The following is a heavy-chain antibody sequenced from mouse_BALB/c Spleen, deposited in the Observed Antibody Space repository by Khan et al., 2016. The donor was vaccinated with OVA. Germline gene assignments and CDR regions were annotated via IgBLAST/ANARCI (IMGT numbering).Heavy chain of an antibody. CDR2: IFPGTGTT. V-gene: IGHV1S132*01. CDR3: SRGYFGNYEFAY. J-gene: IGHJ3*01. Sequence: QVQLQQSGTELVKPGASVKLSCKTSGYTFTSYWIQWVKQRPGQGLEWIGQIFPGTGTTYDNENYKGKATLTIDTYSTTAYMQLSSLTSDDSAVYFCSRGYFGNYEFAYWGQGPLVTVSA. CDR1: GYTFTSYW. D-gene: IGHD2-1*01.